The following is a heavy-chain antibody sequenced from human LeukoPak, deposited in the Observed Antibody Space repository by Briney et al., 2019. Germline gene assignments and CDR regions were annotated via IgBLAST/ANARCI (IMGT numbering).Heavy chain of an antibody. CDR2: FHNSRTT. CDR3: ARGHLGLSP. J-gene: IGHJ5*02. CDR1: GGSISGYS. D-gene: IGHD3-10*01. Sequence: SETLSLTCTVSGGSISGYSWTWIRQPPGQGLEWIGYFHNSRTTSYNPSLTGRVIISVDTAMDQISLKLNSVPAADTAVYYCARGHLGLSPWGQGTLVTVSS. V-gene: IGHV4-59*01.